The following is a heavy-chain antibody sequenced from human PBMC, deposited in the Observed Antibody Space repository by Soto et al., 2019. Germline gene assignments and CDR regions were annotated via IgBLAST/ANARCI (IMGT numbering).Heavy chain of an antibody. J-gene: IGHJ5*02. CDR3: ARRGIAAAGIVSSWFDP. CDR2: IYYSGST. D-gene: IGHD6-13*01. Sequence: PSETLSLTCTVSGGSISSSSYYWGWIRQPPGKGLEWIGSIYYSGSTYYNPSLKSRVTISVDTSKNQFSLKLSSVTAADTAGYYCARRGIAAAGIVSSWFDPWGQGTLVTVSS. CDR1: GGSISSSSYY. V-gene: IGHV4-39*01.